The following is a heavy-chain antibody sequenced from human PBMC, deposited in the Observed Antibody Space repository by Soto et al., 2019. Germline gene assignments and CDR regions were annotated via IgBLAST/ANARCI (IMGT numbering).Heavy chain of an antibody. CDR3: ARGVLRYFDWSRGDWFDP. D-gene: IGHD3-9*01. J-gene: IGHJ5*02. CDR1: GGSFSGYY. Sequence: SSETLSLTCAVYGGSFSGYYWSWIRQPPGKGLEWIGEINHSGSTNYNPSLKSRVTISVDTSKNQFSLKLSSVTAADTAVYYCARGVLRYFDWSRGDWFDPWGQGTLVTVSS. V-gene: IGHV4-34*01. CDR2: INHSGST.